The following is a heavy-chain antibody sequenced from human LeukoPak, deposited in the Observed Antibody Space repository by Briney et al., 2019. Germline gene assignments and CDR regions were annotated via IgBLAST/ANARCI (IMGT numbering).Heavy chain of an antibody. D-gene: IGHD3/OR15-3a*01. CDR2: IYQTGVT. CDR3: ASDFGLVTHAFLSNQN. Sequence: PSETLSLTCTVSGSSISSGYYWGWIRQPPGKGLEWIGSIYQTGVTYSNPSLESRVTISLDTSKNYFSLKLSSVTAADTAVYYCASDFGLVTHAFLSNQNWGQGTLVTVSS. V-gene: IGHV4-38-2*02. J-gene: IGHJ1*01. CDR1: GSSISSGYY.